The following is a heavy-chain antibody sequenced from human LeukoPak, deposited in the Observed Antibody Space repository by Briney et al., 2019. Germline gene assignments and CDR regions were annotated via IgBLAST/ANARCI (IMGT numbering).Heavy chain of an antibody. CDR1: GFTFSSYW. D-gene: IGHD3-22*01. J-gene: IGHJ4*02. CDR2: IKQDGSEK. Sequence: GGSLRLSCAASGFTFSSYWMSWVRQAPGKGPEWVANIKQDGSEKYYVDSVKGRFTISRDNAKNSLYLQMNSLRAEDTAVYYCARANYYDSSGYYPDWGQGTLVTVSS. CDR3: ARANYYDSSGYYPD. V-gene: IGHV3-7*01.